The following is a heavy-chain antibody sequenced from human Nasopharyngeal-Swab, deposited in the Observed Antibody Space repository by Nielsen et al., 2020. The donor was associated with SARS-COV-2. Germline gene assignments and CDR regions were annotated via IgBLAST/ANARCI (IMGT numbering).Heavy chain of an antibody. CDR3: AREALKELLWFGESSSYYGMDV. Sequence: SETLSLTCTVSGGSISSGGYYWSWIRQHPGKGLEWIGYIYYSGSTYSNPSLKSRVTISVDTSKNQFSLKLSSVTAADTAVYYCAREALKELLWFGESSSYYGMDVWGQGTAVTVSS. CDR1: GGSISSGGYY. V-gene: IGHV4-31*03. CDR2: IYYSGST. D-gene: IGHD3-10*01. J-gene: IGHJ6*02.